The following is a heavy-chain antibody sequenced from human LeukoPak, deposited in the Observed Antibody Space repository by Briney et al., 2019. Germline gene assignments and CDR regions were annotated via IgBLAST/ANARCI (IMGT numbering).Heavy chain of an antibody. CDR1: GFTFSSYW. D-gene: IGHD3-10*01. J-gene: IGHJ6*04. CDR2: IKQDGSEK. Sequence: GGSLRLSCAASGFTFSSYWMSWVRQAPGKGLEWVANIKQDGSEKYYVDSVKGRFTISRDNAKNSLYLQINSLRAEDTAVYYCARDILLWFGEPYNYGMDVWGKGTTVTVSS. CDR3: ARDILLWFGEPYNYGMDV. V-gene: IGHV3-7*03.